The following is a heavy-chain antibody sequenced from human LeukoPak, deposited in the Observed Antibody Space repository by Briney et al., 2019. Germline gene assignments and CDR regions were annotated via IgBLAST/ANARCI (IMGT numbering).Heavy chain of an antibody. CDR1: GGSISSSSYY. V-gene: IGHV4-39*01. CDR3: ARDYDYVWGRYFDY. Sequence: SETLSLTCTVSGGSISSSSYYWGWIRQPPGKGLEWIGSIYYSGSTYYNPSLKSRVTISVDTSKNQFSLKLSSVTAADTAVYYCARDYDYVWGRYFDYWGQGTLVTVSS. CDR2: IYYSGST. D-gene: IGHD3-16*01. J-gene: IGHJ4*02.